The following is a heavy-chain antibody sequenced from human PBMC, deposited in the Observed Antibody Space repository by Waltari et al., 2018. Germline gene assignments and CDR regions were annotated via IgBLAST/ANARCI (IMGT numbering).Heavy chain of an antibody. V-gene: IGHV3-48*03. D-gene: IGHD3-3*01. J-gene: IGHJ4*02. CDR3: ARGRIFGVVFDY. Sequence: EVQLVESGGGLVQPGGSLRLSCIASGFTFSSYEMNWFRQAPGKGLEWVSYISGSGSTRYYADSVKGRFTISRDNAKNSLFLQMNSLRADDTAVYYCARGRIFGVVFDYWGQGTPVTVSS. CDR2: ISGSGSTR. CDR1: GFTFSSYE.